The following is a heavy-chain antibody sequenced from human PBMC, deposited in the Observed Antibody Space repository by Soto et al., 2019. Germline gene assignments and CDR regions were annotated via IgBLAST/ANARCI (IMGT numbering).Heavy chain of an antibody. V-gene: IGHV3-7*01. J-gene: IGHJ3*02. CDR1: GFTFDIYW. CDR2: IKFDAREK. Sequence: SLRLSCAASGFTFDIYWMSWVRQAPGKGLEWVATIKFDAREKKYVDSVKGRFTMSRDNAKNSLYLQMDSLRFDDTAVYYCAREHYDSTVYYFSFGFDIWGQGTMVTVSS. D-gene: IGHD3-22*01. CDR3: AREHYDSTVYYFSFGFDI.